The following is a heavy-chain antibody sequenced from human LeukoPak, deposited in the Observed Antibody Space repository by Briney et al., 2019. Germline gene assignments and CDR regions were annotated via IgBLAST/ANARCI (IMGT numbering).Heavy chain of an antibody. CDR1: GGSISSGGYY. D-gene: IGHD3-22*01. J-gene: IGHJ4*02. Sequence: TSQTLSLTCTVSGGSISSGGYYWSWIRQHPGKGLEWIGYIYYSGSTYYNPCLKSRVTVSVDTAKNKFSLKLSSLTAAARAAYYCARERLGYYDSSGYSIFDYWGQGTLVTVSS. CDR3: ARERLGYYDSSGYSIFDY. CDR2: IYYSGST. V-gene: IGHV4-31*03.